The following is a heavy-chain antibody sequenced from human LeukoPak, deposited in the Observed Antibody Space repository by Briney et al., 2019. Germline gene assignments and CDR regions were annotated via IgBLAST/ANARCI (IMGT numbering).Heavy chain of an antibody. V-gene: IGHV3-30*04. D-gene: IGHD1-26*01. CDR3: AREFSGY. CDR1: GFTFSSYA. CDR2: ISYDGSNK. Sequence: GGSLRLSCAASGFTFSSYAMHWVRQAPGKGLEWVAVISYDGSNKYADSVKGRFTISRDNSKNTLYLQMNSLRAEDTAVYYCAREFSGYWGQGTLVTVSS. J-gene: IGHJ4*02.